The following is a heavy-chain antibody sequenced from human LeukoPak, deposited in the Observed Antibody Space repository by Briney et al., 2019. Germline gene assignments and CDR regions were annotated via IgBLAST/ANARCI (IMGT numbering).Heavy chain of an antibody. CDR1: GGSISSGGYY. D-gene: IGHD3-22*01. CDR3: ASPRSYYDSSGYYIS. Sequence: SETLSHTCTVSGGSISSGGYYWSWIRQHPGKGLEWIGYIYYSGSTYYNPSLKSRVTISVDTSKNQFSLKLSSVTAADTAVYYCASPRSYYDSSGYYISWGQGTLVTVSS. V-gene: IGHV4-31*03. J-gene: IGHJ5*02. CDR2: IYYSGST.